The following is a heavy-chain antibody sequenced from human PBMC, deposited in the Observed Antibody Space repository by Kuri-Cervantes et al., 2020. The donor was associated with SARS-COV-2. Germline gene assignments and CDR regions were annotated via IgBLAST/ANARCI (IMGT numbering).Heavy chain of an antibody. CDR1: GYTFTSYG. J-gene: IGHJ4*02. V-gene: IGHV1-18*01. CDR2: ISAYNGKT. D-gene: IGHD6-19*01. CDR3: ARVAVAALDY. Sequence: GGSLRLSCKASGYTFTSYGISWVRQAPGQGLEWMGWISAYNGKTNYAQKLQGRVTMTTDTSTSSAYMELRSLRSDDTAVYYCARVAVAALDYWGQGTLVTVSS.